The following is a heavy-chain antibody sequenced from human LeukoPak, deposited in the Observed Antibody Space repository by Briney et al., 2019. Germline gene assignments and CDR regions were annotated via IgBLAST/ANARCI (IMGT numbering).Heavy chain of an antibody. CDR2: INPSGGST. J-gene: IGHJ4*02. D-gene: IGHD3-22*01. CDR3: ARAPVHYYDSSGYYYYFDY. V-gene: IGHV1-46*01. CDR1: GYTFTNYY. Sequence: ASVKVSCKASGYTFTNYYIHWVRQAPGQGLEWMGIINPSGGSTRYAQKFQGRVTMTRDMSTITVYMDLSSLRSEDTAVYYCARAPVHYYDSSGYYYYFDYWGQGTLVTVSS.